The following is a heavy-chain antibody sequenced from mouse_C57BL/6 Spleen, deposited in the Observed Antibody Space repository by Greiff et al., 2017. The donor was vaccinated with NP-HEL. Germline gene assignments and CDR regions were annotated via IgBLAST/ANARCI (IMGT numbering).Heavy chain of an antibody. CDR3: ARSLYDYVYFDY. CDR2: IDPSVSYT. V-gene: IGHV1-59*01. CDR1: GYTFTSYW. J-gene: IGHJ2*01. D-gene: IGHD2-4*01. Sequence: QVQLQQPGAELVRPGTSVKLSCKASGYTFTSYWMHWVKQRPGQGLEWIGVIDPSVSYTNYNQKFKGKATLTVDTSSSTAYMQLSSLTSEDSAVYYCARSLYDYVYFDYWGQGTTLTVSS.